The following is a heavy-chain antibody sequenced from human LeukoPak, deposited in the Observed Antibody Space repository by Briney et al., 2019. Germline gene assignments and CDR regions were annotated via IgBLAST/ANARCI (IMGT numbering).Heavy chain of an antibody. V-gene: IGHV3-23*01. CDR2: VTASARRT. Sequence: GGSLRLSCEASGLTFSNYAMSWVRQAPGKGLEWVSTVTASARRTYYVDSVQGRFTISRDNSNNTLFLQVNSLRADDTAVYHCAKWGFSDRSGANFHSWGQGTLVTVSS. D-gene: IGHD3-22*01. CDR3: AKWGFSDRSGANFHS. CDR1: GLTFSNYA. J-gene: IGHJ4*02.